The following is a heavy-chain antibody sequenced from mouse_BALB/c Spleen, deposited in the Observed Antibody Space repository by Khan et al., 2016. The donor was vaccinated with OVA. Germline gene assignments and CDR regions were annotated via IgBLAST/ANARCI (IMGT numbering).Heavy chain of an antibody. J-gene: IGHJ3*01. Sequence: QVQLQQPGAELVRPGVSVKISCKASGYTFTDYAMHWVKQRHAKSLEWIGVISTNYGDADYNQKFQGKASMTVYRSSSTVYMELARLTSEDSAIYYCVRGGKFAYWGQGTLVTVSA. D-gene: IGHD1-1*02. CDR2: ISTNYGDA. CDR1: GYTFTDYA. CDR3: VRGGKFAY. V-gene: IGHV1S137*01.